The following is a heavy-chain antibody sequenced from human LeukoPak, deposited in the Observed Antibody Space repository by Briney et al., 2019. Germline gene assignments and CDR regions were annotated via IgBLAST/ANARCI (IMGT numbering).Heavy chain of an antibody. Sequence: GGSLRLSCAASGFTFSSYWMNWARQAPGKGLEWVASINHNGNVNYYVDSVKGRFTISRDNAENSLYLQMGNLRAEDTAVYFCARGGGLDVWGQGATVTVSS. D-gene: IGHD3-16*01. CDR3: ARGGGLDV. J-gene: IGHJ6*02. V-gene: IGHV3-7*03. CDR1: GFTFSSYW. CDR2: INHNGNVN.